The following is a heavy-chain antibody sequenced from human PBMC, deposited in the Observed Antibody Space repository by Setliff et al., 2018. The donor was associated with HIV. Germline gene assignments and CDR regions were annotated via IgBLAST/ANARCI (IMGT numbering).Heavy chain of an antibody. CDR2: VKQDGTET. Sequence: GGSLRLSCAASGFRFRSYWMSWVRQAPGKGLESVANVKQDGTETLYVDSVKGRFTISRDNANNLVYLQMNSLRVEDTAVYYCASEVCRHSGGYCYDSYAFDIWGQGTLVTVSS. V-gene: IGHV3-7*01. CDR3: ASEVCRHSGGYCYDSYAFDI. D-gene: IGHD3-22*01. J-gene: IGHJ3*02. CDR1: GFRFRSYW.